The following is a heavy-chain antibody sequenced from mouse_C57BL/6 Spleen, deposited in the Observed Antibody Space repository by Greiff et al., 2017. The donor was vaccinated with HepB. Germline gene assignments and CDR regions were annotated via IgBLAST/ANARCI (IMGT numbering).Heavy chain of an antibody. J-gene: IGHJ4*01. CDR3: ARDGYYYGSSYAMDY. D-gene: IGHD1-1*01. Sequence: EVKVVESEGGLVQPGSSMKLSCTASGFTFSDYYMAWVRQVPEKGLEWVANINYDGSSTYYLDSLKSRFIISRDNAKNILYLQMSSLKSEDTATYYCARDGYYYGSSYAMDYWGQGTSVTVSS. V-gene: IGHV5-16*01. CDR2: INYDGSST. CDR1: GFTFSDYY.